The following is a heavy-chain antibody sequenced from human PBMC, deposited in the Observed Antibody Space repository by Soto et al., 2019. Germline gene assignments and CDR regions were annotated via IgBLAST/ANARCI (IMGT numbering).Heavy chain of an antibody. D-gene: IGHD4-17*01. Sequence: SGGSLRLSCAASGFTFSNYGMHWVRQAPGKGLEGVAVIWYGGSDKYYANSVKGRFTISRDNSKNTLYLQMNSLRAEETAVYYCARDNYGGNSRFDYWGQGTLVPVSS. J-gene: IGHJ4*02. CDR2: IWYGGSDK. V-gene: IGHV3-33*01. CDR1: GFTFSNYG. CDR3: ARDNYGGNSRFDY.